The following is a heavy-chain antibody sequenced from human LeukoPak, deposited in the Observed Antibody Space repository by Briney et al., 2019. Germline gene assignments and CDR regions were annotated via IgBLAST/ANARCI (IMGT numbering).Heavy chain of an antibody. V-gene: IGHV4-59*01. Sequence: SETLSLTCTVSGGSISSYYWSWIRQPPGKGLEWIGYIYYSGSTNYNPSLKSRVTISVDTSKNQFSLKLSSVTAADTAVYYCASSRGVRGVRFDYWGQGTLVTASS. J-gene: IGHJ4*02. CDR3: ASSRGVRGVRFDY. D-gene: IGHD3-10*01. CDR1: GGSISSYY. CDR2: IYYSGST.